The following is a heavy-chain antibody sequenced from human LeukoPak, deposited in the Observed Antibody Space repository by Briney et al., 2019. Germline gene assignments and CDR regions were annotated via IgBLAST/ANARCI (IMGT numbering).Heavy chain of an antibody. CDR2: ISSSSSCI. J-gene: IGHJ4*02. CDR3: ARDSKGATRPFDY. V-gene: IGHV3-21*01. CDR1: GFTFSSYN. D-gene: IGHD1-26*01. Sequence: PGGSLRISCAAPGFTFSSYNMNLVRQAPGKGLEWVSSISSSSSCIYYADSVKGRFTISRDNAKNSLYLQMNSLRAEDTAVYYCARDSKGATRPFDYWGQGTLVTVSS.